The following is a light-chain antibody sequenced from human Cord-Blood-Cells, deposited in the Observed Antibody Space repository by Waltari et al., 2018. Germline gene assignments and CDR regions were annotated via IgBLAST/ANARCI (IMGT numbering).Light chain of an antibody. V-gene: IGLV2-18*02. CDR2: EVS. CDR3: SSYTSSSTRV. Sequence: QSALTQPPSVSGSPGQSVTISCTGTSSDVGSYNHVSWYQQPPGTAPKLMIYEVSNRPSGVPDRFSGSKSGNTASLTISGLQAEDEADYYCSSYTSSSTRVFGGGTKLTVL. J-gene: IGLJ3*02. CDR1: SSDVGSYNH.